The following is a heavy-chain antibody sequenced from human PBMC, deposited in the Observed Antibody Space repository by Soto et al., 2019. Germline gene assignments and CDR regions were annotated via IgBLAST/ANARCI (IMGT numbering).Heavy chain of an antibody. CDR1: GDSMRSEY. CDR3: ARATDLYYFDS. V-gene: IGHV4-59*01. D-gene: IGHD1-26*01. Sequence: SETLSLTCTVSGDSMRSEYWSWIRQPPGKGLELIGHVYYSGSTNYNPSLKGRVTISIDRSNNQFSLRLTSVTAADTAVYYCARATDLYYFDSWGQGTLVTVSS. CDR2: VYYSGST. J-gene: IGHJ4*02.